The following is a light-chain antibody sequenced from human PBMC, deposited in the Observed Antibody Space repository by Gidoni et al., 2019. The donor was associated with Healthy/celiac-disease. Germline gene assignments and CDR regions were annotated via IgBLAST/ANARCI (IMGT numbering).Light chain of an antibody. CDR2: GAS. CDR1: QSVNSIY. J-gene: IGKJ1*01. V-gene: IGKV3-20*01. Sequence: ETLLTQSPDTLSVSTGERATLPGSASQSVNSIYLAWYQQKPGQAPRLLIYGASSRATGIPDRFSGSGSGTDFTLTISRLEPEDFAVYYCQQYGSSPRTFGQGTKVEIK. CDR3: QQYGSSPRT.